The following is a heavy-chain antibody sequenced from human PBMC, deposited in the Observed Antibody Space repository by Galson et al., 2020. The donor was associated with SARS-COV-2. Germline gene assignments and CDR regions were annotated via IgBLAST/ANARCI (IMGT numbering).Heavy chain of an antibody. CDR2: ISYDGGST. V-gene: IGHV3-64D*08. Sequence: GESLKISCSASGFTFSNYAMHWVRQAPGKGLEYVSVISYDGGSTYYADAVKGRFTISRDNSKNTLYLQMSSLRTEDTGVYYCVRDWGCGSYWGQGTLVTVSS. CDR3: VRDWGCGSY. J-gene: IGHJ4*02. CDR1: GFTFSNYA. D-gene: IGHD3-16*01.